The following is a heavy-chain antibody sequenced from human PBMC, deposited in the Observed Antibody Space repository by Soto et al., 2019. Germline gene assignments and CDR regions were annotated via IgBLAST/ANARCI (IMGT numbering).Heavy chain of an antibody. CDR2: ISSSSSTI. CDR1: GFTFSSYS. J-gene: IGHJ4*02. Sequence: PGGSLRLSCAASGFTFSSYSMNWVRQAPGKGLEWVSYISSSSSTIYYADSVKGRFTISRDNAKNSLYLQMNSLRDEDTAVYYCARDTLTLGSSTTFDYWGQGTLVTVSS. V-gene: IGHV3-48*02. D-gene: IGHD3-16*02. CDR3: ARDTLTLGSSTTFDY.